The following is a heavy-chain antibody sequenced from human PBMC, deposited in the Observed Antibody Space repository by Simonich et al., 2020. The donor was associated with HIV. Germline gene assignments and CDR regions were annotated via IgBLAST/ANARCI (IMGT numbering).Heavy chain of an antibody. CDR1: GGSFSGYY. D-gene: IGHD3-3*01. CDR3: ARRDRELILYFDY. Sequence: QVQLQQWGAGLLKPSETLSLTCAVYGGSFSGYYWSLIRQPQGKGLEWIGEINHREIPNYKSSLNSRATISVDKSKNQFSLKLSSVTAADTAIYYCARRDRELILYFDYWGQGNLVTVSS. V-gene: IGHV4-34*01. J-gene: IGHJ4*02. CDR2: INHREIP.